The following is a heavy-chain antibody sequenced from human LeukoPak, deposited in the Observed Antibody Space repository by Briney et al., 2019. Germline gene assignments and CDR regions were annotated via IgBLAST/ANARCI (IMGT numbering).Heavy chain of an antibody. Sequence: GASVKVSCKASGGTFSSYAISWVRQAPGQGLEWMGRIIPILGIANYAQKFQGRVTITADKSTSTAYMELSSLRSEDTAVYYCARDTMVRGVMSYWGQGTLVTVSS. CDR1: GGTFSSYA. V-gene: IGHV1-69*04. CDR3: ARDTMVRGVMSY. CDR2: IIPILGIA. J-gene: IGHJ4*02. D-gene: IGHD3-10*01.